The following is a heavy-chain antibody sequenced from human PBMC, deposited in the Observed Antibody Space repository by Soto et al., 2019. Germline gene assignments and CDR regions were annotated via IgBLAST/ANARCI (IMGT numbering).Heavy chain of an antibody. CDR3: AKWGPFTGGFDP. CDR1: GLTLRSYA. J-gene: IGHJ5*02. Sequence: EGQLLQSGGDLVQPGGSLRLSCAGSGLTLRSYAMTWIRQTPEKGLEWVSTISGRSAVPSYADSVNGRFTVSRDNSKNSLYLQMNSLRPDDTAIYYYAKWGPFTGGFDPWGQGTLVTVSA. CDR2: ISGRSAVP. V-gene: IGHV3-23*01. D-gene: IGHD3-16*01.